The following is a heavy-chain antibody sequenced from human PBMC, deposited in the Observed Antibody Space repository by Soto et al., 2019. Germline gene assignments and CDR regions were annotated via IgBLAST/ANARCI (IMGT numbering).Heavy chain of an antibody. V-gene: IGHV3-74*01. D-gene: IGHD4-17*01. Sequence: EVQLVESGGGLVQPGGSLRLSCAASGFTFNSHWMHWVRQAPGKGLVWVSRINSDGSSTNYADSVKGRFTISRDNAKNTLYLQMNSLRAEDTAVYSCACRSDYGDYLLIDYWGQGTLVTVSS. CDR2: INSDGSST. CDR1: GFTFNSHW. CDR3: ACRSDYGDYLLIDY. J-gene: IGHJ4*02.